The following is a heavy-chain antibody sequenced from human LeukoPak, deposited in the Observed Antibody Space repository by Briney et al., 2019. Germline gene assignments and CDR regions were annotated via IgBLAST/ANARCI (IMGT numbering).Heavy chain of an antibody. CDR2: IHQDGNEK. Sequence: GGSLRLSCAASGLTLSTYWMSWVRQAPGKGLEWVANIHQDGNEKYYVDSVKGRFTISRDNAKNSLYLQMNSLRAEDTAVYYCARDYYDSSGYWHDAFDIWGQGTMVTVSS. D-gene: IGHD3-22*01. V-gene: IGHV3-7*01. J-gene: IGHJ3*02. CDR3: ARDYYDSSGYWHDAFDI. CDR1: GLTLSTYW.